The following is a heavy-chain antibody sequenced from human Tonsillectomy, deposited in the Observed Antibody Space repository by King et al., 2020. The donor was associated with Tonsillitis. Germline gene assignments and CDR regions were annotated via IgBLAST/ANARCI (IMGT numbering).Heavy chain of an antibody. Sequence: VQLQQWGAGLLKPSETLSLSCAVYGGSFSGYYWSWIRQPPGKGLEWIGEINHGGSTNYNPSLKRRLTISVDTSKNQFSLKLTSLTAADTAVYYWARGSYRGNSANYFDHWGQGTLVTVSS. D-gene: IGHD4-23*01. CDR2: INHGGST. J-gene: IGHJ4*02. CDR3: ARGSYRGNSANYFDH. V-gene: IGHV4-34*01. CDR1: GGSFSGYY.